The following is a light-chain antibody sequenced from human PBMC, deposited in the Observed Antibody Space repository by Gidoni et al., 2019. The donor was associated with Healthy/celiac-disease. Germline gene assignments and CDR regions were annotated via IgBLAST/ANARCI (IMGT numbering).Light chain of an antibody. CDR2: GAS. Sequence: EIVLTQSPGTLSLSPGERATLSCRASQSVSSSYLAWYQQKPGQAPRLLIYGASSRATGIPDRFSGSGSGTDVTLTISRLDPEDFAVYYCQQYGSSPLTFGGXTKVEIK. CDR1: QSVSSSY. V-gene: IGKV3-20*01. CDR3: QQYGSSPLT. J-gene: IGKJ4*01.